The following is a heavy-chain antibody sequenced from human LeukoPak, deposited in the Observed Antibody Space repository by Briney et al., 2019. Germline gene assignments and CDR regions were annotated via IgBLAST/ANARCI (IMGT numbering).Heavy chain of an antibody. D-gene: IGHD6-13*01. CDR2: IKQDGSEK. Sequence: GGSLRLSCAASGFTSSSYWMSWVRQAPGKGLEWVANIKQDGSEKYYVDSVKGRFTISRDNAKNSLYLQMNSLRAEDTAVYYCARVSGSSWYGAFDIWGQGTMITVSP. V-gene: IGHV3-7*01. CDR1: GFTSSSYW. J-gene: IGHJ3*02. CDR3: ARVSGSSWYGAFDI.